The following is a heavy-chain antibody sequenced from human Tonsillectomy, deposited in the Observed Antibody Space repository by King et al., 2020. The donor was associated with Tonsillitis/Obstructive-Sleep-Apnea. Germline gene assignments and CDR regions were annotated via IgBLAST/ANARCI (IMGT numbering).Heavy chain of an antibody. J-gene: IGHJ5*02. CDR2: ISYDGSNI. CDR3: AKESSSMSSQTTSGGEWFDP. V-gene: IGHV3-30*18. D-gene: IGHD2-15*01. Sequence: VQLVESGGGVVQPGRSLRLSCAASGFSFSNYAIHWVRQAPGKGLEWVALISYDGSNIYYADAVKGRFAISRDNSKNTLYLQMKGLRAEATVVYYCAKESSSMSSQTTSGGEWFDPWVPGTLVTVSS. CDR1: GFSFSNYA.